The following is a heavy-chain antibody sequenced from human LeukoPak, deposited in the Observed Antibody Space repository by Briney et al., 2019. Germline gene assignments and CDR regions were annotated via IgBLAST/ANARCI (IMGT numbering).Heavy chain of an antibody. CDR2: ISGSSGTT. D-gene: IGHD3-10*01. CDR1: GFTFSSYS. J-gene: IGHJ6*02. CDR3: ARSYSGSGTSYGMDV. Sequence: GGSLRLSCAASGFTFSSYSMTWVRQAPGKGLEWVSDISGSSGTTDYADSVKGRFTSSRDNPKNTLYLQMNSLRDEDTAVYYCARSYSGSGTSYGMDVWGQGTTVTVSS. V-gene: IGHV3-48*02.